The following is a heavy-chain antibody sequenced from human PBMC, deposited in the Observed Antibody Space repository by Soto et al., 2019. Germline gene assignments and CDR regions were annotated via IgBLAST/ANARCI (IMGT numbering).Heavy chain of an antibody. J-gene: IGHJ4*02. CDR1: GFTFSSYG. Sequence: GGSLRLSCAASGFTFSSYGMHWVRQAPGKGLEWVAVIWYDGSNKYYADSVKGRFTISRDNSKNTLYLQMNSLRAEDTAVYYCARSYDFWSGYQDYWGQGTLVTVSS. V-gene: IGHV3-33*01. CDR3: ARSYDFWSGYQDY. CDR2: IWYDGSNK. D-gene: IGHD3-3*01.